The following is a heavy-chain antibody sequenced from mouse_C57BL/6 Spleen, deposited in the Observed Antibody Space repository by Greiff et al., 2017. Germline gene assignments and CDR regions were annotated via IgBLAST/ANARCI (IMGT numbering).Heavy chain of an antibody. CDR3: TGPLYGSSHWYFDV. J-gene: IGHJ1*03. CDR1: GFTFSNYW. D-gene: IGHD1-1*01. Sequence: EVKLQESGGGLVQPGGSMKLSCVASGFTFSNYWMNWVRQSPEKGLEWVAQIRLKSDNYATHYAESVKGRFTISRDDSKSSVYLQMNNLRAEDTGIYYCTGPLYGSSHWYFDVWGTGTTVTVSS. V-gene: IGHV6-3*01. CDR2: IRLKSDNYAT.